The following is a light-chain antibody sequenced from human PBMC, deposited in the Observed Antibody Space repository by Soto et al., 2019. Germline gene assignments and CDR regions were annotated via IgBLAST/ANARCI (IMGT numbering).Light chain of an antibody. Sequence: QSALTQPASVSGSPGQSITISCTGTSSDVGGYSYVSWYQQHPGKAPKLMIYEVSNRPSGVSSRFSGSKSGNTASLTISGLQAEDESLYYCSSKSSGSTPMLFGGGTKLTVL. J-gene: IGLJ3*02. V-gene: IGLV2-14*01. CDR2: EVS. CDR1: SSDVGGYSY. CDR3: SSKSSGSTPML.